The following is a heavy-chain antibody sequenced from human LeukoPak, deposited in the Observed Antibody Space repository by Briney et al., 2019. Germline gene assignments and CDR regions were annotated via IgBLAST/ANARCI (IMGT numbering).Heavy chain of an antibody. Sequence: PSETLSLTCTVSGGSISSYYWSWIRQPPGKGLEWIGYIYYSGSTNYNPSLKSRVTISVDTSKNQFSLKLSSVTAADTAVYYCARHTPSEGGGAARGGGGFDYWGQGTLVTVSS. CDR3: ARHTPSEGGGAARGGGGFDY. D-gene: IGHD2-15*01. V-gene: IGHV4-59*08. CDR2: IYYSGST. CDR1: GGSISSYY. J-gene: IGHJ4*02.